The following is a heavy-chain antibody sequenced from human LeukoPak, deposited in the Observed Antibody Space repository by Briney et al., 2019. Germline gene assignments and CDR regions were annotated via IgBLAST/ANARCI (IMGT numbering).Heavy chain of an antibody. J-gene: IGHJ4*02. D-gene: IGHD6-19*01. CDR3: ARGKVVAGTPGQNSWDS. Sequence: PSETLSLTCTVSGGSISGYYWSWIRQPPGKGLEWIGYIYTSGSTNYNPSLKSRVSMSVDTSKNQFSLKLSSVTAADTAVYYCARGKVVAGTPGQNSWDSWGQGTLVTVSS. CDR1: GGSISGYY. V-gene: IGHV4-4*08. CDR2: IYTSGST.